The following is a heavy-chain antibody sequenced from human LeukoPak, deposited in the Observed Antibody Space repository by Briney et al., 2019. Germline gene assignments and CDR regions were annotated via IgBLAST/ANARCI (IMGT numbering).Heavy chain of an antibody. CDR3: AKDSMVRGVSSFDY. CDR2: ISGSGGST. CDR1: GFTFSSYA. J-gene: IGHJ4*02. V-gene: IGHV3-23*01. Sequence: GGPLRLSCAASGFTFSSYAMSWVRQAPGKGLEWVSAISGSGGSTYYADSVKGRFTISRDNSKNTLYLQMNSLRAEDTAVYYCAKDSMVRGVSSFDYWGQGTLVTVSS. D-gene: IGHD3-10*01.